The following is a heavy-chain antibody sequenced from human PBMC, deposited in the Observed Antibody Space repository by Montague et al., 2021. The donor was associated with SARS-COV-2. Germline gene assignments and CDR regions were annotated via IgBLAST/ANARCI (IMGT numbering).Heavy chain of an antibody. CDR3: AGDSGYWAQQLVPPRLYYYYYGMDV. D-gene: IGHD6-13*01. CDR2: IYYSGGT. J-gene: IGHJ6*02. Sequence: SETLSLTCTVSGGSISSYYWSWIRQPPGKGLEWIGYIYYSGGTNYNPSLKSRVTISVDTSKNRFSLKLGSVTAADTAVYYCAGDSGYWAQQLVPPRLYYYYYGMDVWGQGTTVTVSS. CDR1: GGSISSYY. V-gene: IGHV4-59*01.